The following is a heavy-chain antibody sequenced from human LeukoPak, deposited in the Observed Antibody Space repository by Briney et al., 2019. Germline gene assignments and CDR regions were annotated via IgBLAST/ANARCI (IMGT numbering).Heavy chain of an antibody. D-gene: IGHD2-2*01. Sequence: GGCLRLSCAASGFTFSSYGMHWVRQAPGKGLEWVAFIRYDGSNKYYADSVKGRFTISRDNSKNTLYLQMNRLRAEDTAVYYCAKDYGHCSSTSCYGRGIDYWGQGTLVTVSS. V-gene: IGHV3-30*02. CDR3: AKDYGHCSSTSCYGRGIDY. CDR2: IRYDGSNK. CDR1: GFTFSSYG. J-gene: IGHJ4*02.